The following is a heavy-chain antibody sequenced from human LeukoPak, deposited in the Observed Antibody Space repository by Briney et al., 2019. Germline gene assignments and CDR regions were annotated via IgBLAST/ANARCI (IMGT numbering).Heavy chain of an antibody. CDR2: ISSSGSTI. J-gene: IGHJ6*02. CDR3: ARDDLGTSYFYYGMDV. CDR1: GFTFSSNS. D-gene: IGHD3/OR15-3a*01. V-gene: IGHV3-48*01. Sequence: GGSLRLSCAASGFTFSSNSMNWVRQAPGKGLEWVSYISSSGSTIYYAESVKGRFTISRDNAKNSLYLQMNSLRAEDTAIYYCARDDLGTSYFYYGMDVWGQGTTVPVSS.